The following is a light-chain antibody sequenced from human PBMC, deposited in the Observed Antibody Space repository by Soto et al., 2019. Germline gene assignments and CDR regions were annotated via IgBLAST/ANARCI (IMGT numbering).Light chain of an antibody. J-gene: IGKJ1*01. CDR1: QGIGDT. CDR3: QQYGSSLPWT. CDR2: GAS. V-gene: IGKV3-20*01. Sequence: EVVMTQSPATLSVSPGEGVTLSCRANQGIGDTLAWYQQKPGQAPRLLIYGASSRATGIPDRFSGSGSGTDFTLTISRLEPEDFAVYYCQQYGSSLPWTFGQGTKVDIK.